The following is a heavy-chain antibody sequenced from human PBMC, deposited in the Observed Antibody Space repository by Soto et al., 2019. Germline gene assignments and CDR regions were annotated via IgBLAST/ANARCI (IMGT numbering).Heavy chain of an antibody. CDR1: GFSFNTYA. CDR2: VSASGGST. Sequence: EVQLLESGGGLVQPGGSLRLSCAASGFSFNTYAMSWVRQARGKGPEWVSTVSASGGSTYSADSVKGRFTISRDNSKNTVHLQMNSLRAEDTAVYYXAXTXGXXXGXXXXXXXXMDVWGQGITVTVSS. V-gene: IGHV3-23*01. J-gene: IGHJ6*02. CDR3: AXTXGXXXGXXXXXXXXMDV.